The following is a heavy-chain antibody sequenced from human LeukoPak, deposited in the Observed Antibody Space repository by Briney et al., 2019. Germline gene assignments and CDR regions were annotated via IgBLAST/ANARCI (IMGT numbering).Heavy chain of an antibody. Sequence: GSSVKVSCKASGGTFSSYAISWVRQAPGQGLEWMGGIIPILGTANYAQKFQGRVTITTDESTSTAYMELSSLRAEDTAVYYCARDRRYSGAFDIWGQGTMVTVSS. D-gene: IGHD6-13*01. CDR2: IIPILGTA. CDR3: ARDRRYSGAFDI. J-gene: IGHJ3*02. V-gene: IGHV1-69*05. CDR1: GGTFSSYA.